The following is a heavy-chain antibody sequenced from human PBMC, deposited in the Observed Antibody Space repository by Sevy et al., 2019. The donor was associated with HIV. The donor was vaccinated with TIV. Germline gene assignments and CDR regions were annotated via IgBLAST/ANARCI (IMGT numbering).Heavy chain of an antibody. V-gene: IGHV3-48*01. J-gene: IGHJ6*02. D-gene: IGHD5-12*01. Sequence: GGSLRLSCAASGFTFSNYDMNWVRQAPGKGVEWVSYISGDSSRIYYADSVKGRFTISRDNAKNLLYVQMNRLRAEDTAVYYCAREGGYTDQGMDVWGQGTTVTVSS. CDR1: GFTFSNYD. CDR3: AREGGYTDQGMDV. CDR2: ISGDSSRI.